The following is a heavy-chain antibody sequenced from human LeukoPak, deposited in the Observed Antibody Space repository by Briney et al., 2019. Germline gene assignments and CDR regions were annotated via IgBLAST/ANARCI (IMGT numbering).Heavy chain of an antibody. Sequence: PGGSLRLSCAASGFTFRAYTMHWFRQAPGKGLEWVSLFSGNGKTTYYADSVKGRFTISRDNSKNSLYLQMNSLESDDTALYYCAKEGGTMFFDSWGQGPLVTVSS. CDR1: GFTFRAYT. V-gene: IGHV3-43*01. J-gene: IGHJ5*01. CDR3: AKEGGTMFFDS. D-gene: IGHD3-3*01. CDR2: FSGNGKTT.